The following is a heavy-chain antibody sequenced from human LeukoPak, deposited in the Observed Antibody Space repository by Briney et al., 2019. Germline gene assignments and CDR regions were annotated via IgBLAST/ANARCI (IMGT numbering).Heavy chain of an antibody. CDR1: GFTFSNYV. V-gene: IGHV3-23*01. CDR3: AKVPITVTRNFDY. Sequence: GGSLRLSCAASGFTFSNYVMSWVRQAPGKGLEWVSSISGSGGNTYYADSVKGRFTIYRDNSKNTLYLRMNSLRAEDTAVYYCAKVPITVTRNFDYWGQGTLVTVSS. D-gene: IGHD4-17*01. CDR2: ISGSGGNT. J-gene: IGHJ4*02.